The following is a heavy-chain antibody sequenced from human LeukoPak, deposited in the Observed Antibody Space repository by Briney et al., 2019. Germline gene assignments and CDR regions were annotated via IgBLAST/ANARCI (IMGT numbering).Heavy chain of an antibody. D-gene: IGHD3-3*01. CDR3: ARAILTPSGYVWHFDL. CDR1: GGSISSSSYY. J-gene: IGHJ2*01. V-gene: IGHV4-31*03. CDR2: ISYSGSA. Sequence: SETLSLTCTVSGGSISSSSYYWGWIRQHPGKGLERIGYISYSGSAYYNPSLKSRATLSVDTSKNQFSLKMTSVSAADTAVYYSARAILTPSGYVWHFDLWGRGTLVSVSS.